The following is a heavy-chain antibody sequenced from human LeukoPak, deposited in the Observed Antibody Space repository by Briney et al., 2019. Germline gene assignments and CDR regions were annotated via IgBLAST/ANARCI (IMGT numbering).Heavy chain of an antibody. J-gene: IGHJ6*02. CDR2: INPNSGGT. CDR1: GYTFTGYY. CDR3: AILRSSWYPDSYYYGMDV. V-gene: IGHV1-2*02. D-gene: IGHD6-13*01. Sequence: ASVKVSCKASGYTFTGYYMHWVRQAPGQGLEWMGWINPNSGGTNYAQKFQGRVTMTRDTSISTAYMELSRLRSDDTAVYYCAILRSSWYPDSYYYGMDVWGQGTTVTVS.